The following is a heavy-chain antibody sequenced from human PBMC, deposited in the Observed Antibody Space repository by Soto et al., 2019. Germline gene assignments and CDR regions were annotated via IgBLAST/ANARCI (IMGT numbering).Heavy chain of an antibody. J-gene: IGHJ6*02. CDR1: GGSISSGGYY. D-gene: IGHD2-15*01. V-gene: IGHV4-31*03. CDR3: ARVSGSYYYGMDV. Sequence: SETLSLTCTVSGGSISSGGYYWSWIRQHPGKGLEWIGYIYYSGSTYYNPSLKSRVTISVDTSKNQFSLKLSSVTAADTAVYYCARVSGSYYYGMDVWGQGTTVTVSS. CDR2: IYYSGST.